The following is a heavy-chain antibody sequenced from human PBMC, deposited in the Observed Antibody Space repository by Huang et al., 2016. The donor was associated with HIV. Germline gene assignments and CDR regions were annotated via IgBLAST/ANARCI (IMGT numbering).Heavy chain of an antibody. CDR1: GGSITSSSYY. D-gene: IGHD3-22*01. Sequence: QLQLQGSGPGLVKPSETLSLTCTVSGGSITSSSYYWGWIRQPPGKGLAWVGSMYYSGSTDYNPSRKRRVTVSVDTSKNQFSLKLSSVTAADTAVYYCARHFSYYDSSGYTPWDAFDIWGQGTMVTVSS. CDR3: ARHFSYYDSSGYTPWDAFDI. J-gene: IGHJ3*02. V-gene: IGHV4-39*01. CDR2: MYYSGST.